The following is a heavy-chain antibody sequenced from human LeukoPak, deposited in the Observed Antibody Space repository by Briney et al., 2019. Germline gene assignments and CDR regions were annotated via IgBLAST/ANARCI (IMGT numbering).Heavy chain of an antibody. Sequence: ASVKVSCKASGYTFTGYYMHWVRQAPGQGPEWMGWINPNSGGTNYAQKFQGRVTMTRDTSISTAYMELSRLRSDDTAVYYCARDLGLDTTMIFFDFWGQGTLVTVSS. J-gene: IGHJ4*02. CDR3: ARDLGLDTTMIFFDF. V-gene: IGHV1-2*02. CDR1: GYTFTGYY. CDR2: INPNSGGT. D-gene: IGHD5-18*01.